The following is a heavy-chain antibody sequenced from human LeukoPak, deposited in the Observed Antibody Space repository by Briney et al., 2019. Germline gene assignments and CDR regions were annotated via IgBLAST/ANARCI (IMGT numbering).Heavy chain of an antibody. CDR1: RLTFSSYS. Sequence: PGGALTLSRVASRLTFSSYSMNWVRQAPGRGLAWVASISSSSSYIYYADSVKGRFTISRDNAKNSLYLQMNSLRAEDTAVYYCARDCLPYGSGVGGYWGQGTLVTVSS. CDR3: ARDCLPYGSGVGGY. V-gene: IGHV3-21*01. D-gene: IGHD3-10*01. J-gene: IGHJ4*02. CDR2: ISSSSSYI.